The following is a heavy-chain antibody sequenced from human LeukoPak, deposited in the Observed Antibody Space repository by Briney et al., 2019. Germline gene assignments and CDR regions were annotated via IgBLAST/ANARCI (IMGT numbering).Heavy chain of an antibody. Sequence: GGSLRLSCAASTLTFSDYSLNWVRQAPGKGLEWVSSISSSSRHIYYGDSVKGRFTISRDNAKNLLHLQMNSLRAEDTAVYYCASSHIPTGQGWLFYYYMDVWGKGTTVTVSS. D-gene: IGHD1-1*01. CDR1: TLTFSDYS. CDR3: ASSHIPTGQGWLFYYYMDV. V-gene: IGHV3-21*01. J-gene: IGHJ6*03. CDR2: ISSSSRHI.